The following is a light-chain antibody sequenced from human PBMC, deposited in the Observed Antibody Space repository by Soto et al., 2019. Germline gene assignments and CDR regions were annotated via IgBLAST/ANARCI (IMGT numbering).Light chain of an antibody. CDR1: SSNIGSNY. V-gene: IGLV1-47*01. CDR3: SSYTTTYTRLY. Sequence: QSVLTQPPSASGTPGQRVTISCSGSSSNIGSNYVYWYQQLPGTAPKLLIYRNNQRPSGISNRFSGSKSGNTASLTISGLQAEDEADYYCSSYTTTYTRLYFGGGTKVTVL. CDR2: RNN. J-gene: IGLJ2*01.